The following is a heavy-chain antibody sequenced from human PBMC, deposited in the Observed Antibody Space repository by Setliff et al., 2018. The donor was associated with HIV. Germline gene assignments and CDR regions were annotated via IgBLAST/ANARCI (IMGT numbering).Heavy chain of an antibody. Sequence: ASVKVSCKASGYTFTSYAMHWVRQAPGQRLEWMGWINAGNGDTKYSQKFQGRVTATTDTSASTAYMELSSLRSEDTAMYYCARKYTGGPLDYWGQGTLVTVSS. CDR3: ARKYTGGPLDY. J-gene: IGHJ4*02. CDR2: INAGNGDT. CDR1: GYTFTSYA. D-gene: IGHD6-19*01. V-gene: IGHV1-3*01.